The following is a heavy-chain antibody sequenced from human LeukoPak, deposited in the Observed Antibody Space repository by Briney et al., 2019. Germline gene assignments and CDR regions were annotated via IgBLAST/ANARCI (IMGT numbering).Heavy chain of an antibody. D-gene: IGHD3-22*01. CDR3: ARRKYYDSSGYYYVSDY. Sequence: PGGSLRLSCAASGFTFSSYSMNWVRQAPGKGLEWVSSVSSSSSYIYYADPVKGRFTISRDNAKNSLYLQMNSLRAEDTAVYYCARRKYYDSSGYYYVSDYWGQGTLVTVSS. V-gene: IGHV3-21*01. CDR2: VSSSSSYI. J-gene: IGHJ4*02. CDR1: GFTFSSYS.